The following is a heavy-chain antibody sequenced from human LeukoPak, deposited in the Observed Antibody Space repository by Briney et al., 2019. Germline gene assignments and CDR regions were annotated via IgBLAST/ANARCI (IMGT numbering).Heavy chain of an antibody. J-gene: IGHJ4*02. CDR3: ARESITGHRDFDY. CDR2: ISSGSGNI. D-gene: IGHD1-20*01. CDR1: GFAFSSYS. V-gene: IGHV3-21*05. Sequence: KPGXXLRLSCAASGFAFSSYSMNWVRQAPGRGLEWISYISSGSGNIYYADSVKGRFNICRDKGENSLYLLLNSLRADDTAVYFCARESITGHRDFDYWGQGTLITVSS.